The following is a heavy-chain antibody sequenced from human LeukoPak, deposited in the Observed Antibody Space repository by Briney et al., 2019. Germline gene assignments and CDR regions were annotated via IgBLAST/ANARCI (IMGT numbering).Heavy chain of an antibody. CDR2: IYYSGST. CDR1: GGSISSSTYY. V-gene: IGHV4-39*01. CDR3: ASSRTGTFDY. D-gene: IGHD1-7*01. Sequence: SETLSLTCTVSGGSISSSTYYWGWIRQPPGKGLEWIGNIYYSGSTYYTPSLKSRVTISVDTSKNQFSVKLSSVTAADTAVYYCASSRTGTFDYWGQGTLVTVSS. J-gene: IGHJ4*02.